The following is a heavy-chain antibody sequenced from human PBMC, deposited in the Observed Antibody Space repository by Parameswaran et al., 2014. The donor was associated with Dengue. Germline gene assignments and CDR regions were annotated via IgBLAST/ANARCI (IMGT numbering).Heavy chain of an antibody. D-gene: IGHD3-10*01. CDR2: INHSGST. Sequence: PGKGLEWIGEINHSGSTNYNPSLKSRVTISVDTSKNQFSLKLSSVTAADTAVYYCARGARNSRGVILFLSRFDPWGQGTLVTVSS. V-gene: IGHV4-34*01. J-gene: IGHJ5*02. CDR3: ARGARNSRGVILFLSRFDP.